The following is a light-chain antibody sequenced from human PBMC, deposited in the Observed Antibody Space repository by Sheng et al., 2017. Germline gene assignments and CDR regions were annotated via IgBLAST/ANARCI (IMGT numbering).Light chain of an antibody. Sequence: EKVMTQSPATLSVSPGERATLSCRASQSVGNKLAWYQQKPGQPPRLLMYGASARATGIPARFIASGSGTEFTLTISSLQSEDFAVYYCQQYGTSPYTFGQGTKLEIK. J-gene: IGKJ2*01. CDR2: GAS. CDR1: QSVGNK. CDR3: QQYGTSPYT. V-gene: IGKV3-15*01.